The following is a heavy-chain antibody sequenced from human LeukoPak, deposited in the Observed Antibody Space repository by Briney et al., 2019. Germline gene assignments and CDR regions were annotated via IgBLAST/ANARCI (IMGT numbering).Heavy chain of an antibody. V-gene: IGHV3-48*04. J-gene: IGHJ5*02. CDR1: GFTFSSYS. CDR3: ARGSPWFGELSPFDP. D-gene: IGHD3-10*01. Sequence: GGSLRLSCAASGFTFSSYSMNWVRQAPGKGLEWVSYISSSGSTIYYADSVKGRFTISRDNAKNSLYLQMNSLRAEDTAVYYCARGSPWFGELSPFDPWGQGTLVTVSS. CDR2: ISSSGSTI.